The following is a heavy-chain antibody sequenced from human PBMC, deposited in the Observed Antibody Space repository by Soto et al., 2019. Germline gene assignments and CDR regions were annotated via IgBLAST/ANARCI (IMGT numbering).Heavy chain of an antibody. V-gene: IGHV3-74*01. J-gene: IGHJ5*01. CDR3: PRSFDS. CDR1: GFTFSNYW. CDR2: INPGGTYT. Sequence: GGSLRLSCAASGFTFSNYWMNWVRQAPGKGLVWVSQINPGGTYTRYVDSVKGRSTISRDNAKNTVYLQMNRLKAEDTAVYYCPRSFDSWGQGTLVTVSS.